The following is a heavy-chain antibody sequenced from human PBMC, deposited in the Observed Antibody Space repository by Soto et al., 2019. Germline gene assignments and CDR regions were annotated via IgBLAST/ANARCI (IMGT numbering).Heavy chain of an antibody. D-gene: IGHD2-2*03. CDR2: IIPIFGTA. CDR1: GGTFSSYA. V-gene: IGHV1-69*13. CDR3: ASLDIVVPRTFYYYYGMDV. Sequence: GASVKVSCKASGGTFSSYAISWVRQAPGQGLEWIGGIIPIFGTANYAQKFQGRVTITADESTSTAFMELSSLRSEDTAVYYCASLDIVVPRTFYYYYGMDVWGQGTTVTVSS. J-gene: IGHJ6*02.